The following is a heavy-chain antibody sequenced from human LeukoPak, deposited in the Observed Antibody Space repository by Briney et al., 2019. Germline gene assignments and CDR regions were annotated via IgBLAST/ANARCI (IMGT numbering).Heavy chain of an antibody. D-gene: IGHD2-2*01. J-gene: IGHJ6*04. V-gene: IGHV4-4*02. CDR2: IYHSGST. Sequence: SETLSLTCAVSGGSISSSNWWSWVRQPPGKGLEWIGEIYHSGSTNYNPSLKSRVTISVDKSKNQFSLKLSSVTAADTAVYYCARGQTVPAATDYYYYGMDVWGKGITVTVSS. CDR3: ARGQTVPAATDYYYYGMDV. CDR1: GGSISSSNW.